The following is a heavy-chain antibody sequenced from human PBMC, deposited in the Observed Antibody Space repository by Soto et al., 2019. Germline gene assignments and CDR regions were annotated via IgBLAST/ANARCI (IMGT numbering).Heavy chain of an antibody. J-gene: IGHJ5*02. CDR2: IIPIFGTA. D-gene: IGHD2-2*01. Sequence: ASVKVSCKASGGTFSSNASRWVRQAPGQGLEWMGGIIPIFGTANYAQKFQGRVTITADESTSTAYMELSSLRSEDTAVYYCARDESCISTSCPIPLPVSWFDPWGRGTLVTVSS. CDR3: ARDESCISTSCPIPLPVSWFDP. CDR1: GGTFSSNA. V-gene: IGHV1-69*13.